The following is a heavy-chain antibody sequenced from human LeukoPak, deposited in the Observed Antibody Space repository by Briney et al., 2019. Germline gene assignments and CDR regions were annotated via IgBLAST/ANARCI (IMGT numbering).Heavy chain of an antibody. Sequence: GGSLRLSFAASGFSISAYAMHWVRQAPGKGLEWVAFIRYDGSNEYYADSVKGRFTISRDNSKNTLYLQMNSLSPEDSAVYYCAQFEYKSDFARWGQGTLVTVSP. D-gene: IGHD1-1*01. CDR2: IRYDGSNE. CDR3: AQFEYKSDFAR. V-gene: IGHV3-30*02. CDR1: GFSISAYA. J-gene: IGHJ5*02.